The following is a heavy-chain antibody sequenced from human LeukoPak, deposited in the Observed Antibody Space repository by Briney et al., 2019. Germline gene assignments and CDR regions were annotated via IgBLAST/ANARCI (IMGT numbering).Heavy chain of an antibody. J-gene: IGHJ4*02. Sequence: PSETLSLTCAVYGGSFSDCYWSWIRQPPGKGLEWIGEINHSGSTNYNPSLKSRVTISVDTSKNQFSLKLSSVTAADTAVYYCARNRGFDYWGQGTLVTVSS. V-gene: IGHV4-34*01. CDR3: ARNRGFDY. D-gene: IGHD1-14*01. CDR1: GGSFSDCY. CDR2: INHSGST.